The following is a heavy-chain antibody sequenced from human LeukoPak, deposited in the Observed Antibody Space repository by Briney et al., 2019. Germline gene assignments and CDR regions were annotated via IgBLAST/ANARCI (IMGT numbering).Heavy chain of an antibody. CDR3: ARDLEGLAYCGGDCYPGNWFDL. CDR1: GYTFTGYY. V-gene: IGHV1-46*01. D-gene: IGHD2-21*02. CDR2: INPSGGST. Sequence: ASVKVSCKTSGYTFTGYYMNCVRQPPRQGLECRGIINPSGGSTSYTQKFQGRVTMTRDTSTSTVYMELSSLRSEDTAVYYCARDLEGLAYCGGDCYPGNWFDLWGQGTLVTVSS. J-gene: IGHJ5*02.